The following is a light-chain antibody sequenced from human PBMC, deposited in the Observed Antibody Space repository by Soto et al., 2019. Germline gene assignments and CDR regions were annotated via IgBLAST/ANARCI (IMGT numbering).Light chain of an antibody. Sequence: IQMTQSPSSVSASVGDRVTITCRASQGVNWWLAWYQQKPGKAPNLLIYGASRLQSGVPSRFSGSGSGTDYTLTISSLQPEDFATYYCQQANSFPLTFGGGTKVEI. CDR3: QQANSFPLT. J-gene: IGKJ4*01. CDR2: GAS. V-gene: IGKV1-12*01. CDR1: QGVNWW.